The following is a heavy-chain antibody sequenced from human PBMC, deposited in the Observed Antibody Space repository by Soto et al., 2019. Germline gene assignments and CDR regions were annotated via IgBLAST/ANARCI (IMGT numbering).Heavy chain of an antibody. V-gene: IGHV4-4*02. CDR3: ARLVYDTRLNYMYFDF. J-gene: IGHJ4*02. CDR1: GVSISSGNW. Sequence: SETLSLTCAVSGVSISSGNWWTWVRQSPQRGLEYIGEIFHDGTANYYPSFERRVAISVDTSKNQFSLKLTSVTAADTAIYFCARLVYDTRLNYMYFDFWGQGTPVTVSS. D-gene: IGHD3-10*01. CDR2: IFHDGTA.